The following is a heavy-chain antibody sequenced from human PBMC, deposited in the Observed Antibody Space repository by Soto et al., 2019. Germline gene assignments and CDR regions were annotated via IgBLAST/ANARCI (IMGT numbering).Heavy chain of an antibody. V-gene: IGHV3-11*06. J-gene: IGHJ6*02. CDR3: ARAVGNYYGMDV. Sequence: PGGTLRLSCAASGFTFSDYDMNWIRQAPGKGLEGLSYSDGSSAYTNYEDSVKGRFTISRDNAKNSLFLQLTSLRDEATAVYYCARAVGNYYGMDVWGQGTTVTVS. CDR1: GFTFSDYD. D-gene: IGHD1-26*01. CDR2: SDGSSAYT.